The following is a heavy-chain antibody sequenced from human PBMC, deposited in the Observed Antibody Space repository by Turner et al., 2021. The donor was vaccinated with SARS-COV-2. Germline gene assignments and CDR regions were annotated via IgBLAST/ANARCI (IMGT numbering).Heavy chain of an antibody. CDR3: ASPGGNSGWFFAYDI. CDR1: GGSISSSSYY. D-gene: IGHD6-19*01. CDR2: IYYSGST. J-gene: IGHJ3*02. Sequence: QLQLQESGPGLVKPSETLSLTCTVSGGSISSSSYYRGWIRQPPGKGLEWIGSIYYSGSTYYNPSLKSRVTISVDTSKNQFSLKLNSVTAADTAVYYCASPGGNSGWFFAYDIWGQGTMVTVSS. V-gene: IGHV4-39*01.